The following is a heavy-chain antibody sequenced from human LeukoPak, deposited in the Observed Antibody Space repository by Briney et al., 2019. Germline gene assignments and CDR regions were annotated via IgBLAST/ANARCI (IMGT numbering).Heavy chain of an antibody. CDR2: IKQDGSEK. CDR3: ARGYYDILTGYSYYFDY. J-gene: IGHJ4*02. D-gene: IGHD3-9*01. CDR1: GFTFSSYW. Sequence: PGGSLRLXCAASGFTFSSYWMSWVRQAPGKGLEWVANIKQDGSEKYYVDSVKGRFTISRDNAKNSLYLQMNSLRAEDTAVYYCARGYYDILTGYSYYFDYWGQGTLVTVSS. V-gene: IGHV3-7*01.